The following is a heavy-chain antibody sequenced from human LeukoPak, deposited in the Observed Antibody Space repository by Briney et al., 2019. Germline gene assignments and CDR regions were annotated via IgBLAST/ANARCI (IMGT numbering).Heavy chain of an antibody. CDR3: ARTRGSYGGHDAFDM. CDR1: GFTFSDYY. Sequence: GGSLRLSWAASGFTFSDYYMSWIRQAPGKGLEWVSYISSSGSTIYYADSGTGRFTISRGNAKTSLYLPMNSLRAEDTAVYYCARTRGSYGGHDAFDMWGQGTMVTVSS. J-gene: IGHJ3*02. V-gene: IGHV3-11*04. D-gene: IGHD1-26*01. CDR2: ISSSGSTI.